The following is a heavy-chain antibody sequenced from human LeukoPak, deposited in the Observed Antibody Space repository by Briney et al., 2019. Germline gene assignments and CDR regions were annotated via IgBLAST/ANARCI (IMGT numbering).Heavy chain of an antibody. CDR2: VYYSGST. Sequence: SETLSLTCTVSGYSISSGYYWGWIRQSPGKGLEWIGSVYYSGSTNYNPSLKSRVTISVDTSKNQFSLKLSSVTAADTAVYYCARVSPRRGWFDPWGQGTLVTVSS. CDR1: GYSISSGYY. V-gene: IGHV4-38-2*02. J-gene: IGHJ5*02. CDR3: ARVSPRRGWFDP.